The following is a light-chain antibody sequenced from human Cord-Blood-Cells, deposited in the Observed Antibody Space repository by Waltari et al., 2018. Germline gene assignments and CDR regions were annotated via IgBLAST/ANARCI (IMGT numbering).Light chain of an antibody. V-gene: IGLV2-23*01. J-gene: IGLJ3*02. CDR1: STDVGSYNL. Sequence: QSALTPPASVSGSPGQSITLPCTGTSTDVGSYNLFSGYQQHPGKAPKLMIYEGSKRHSGVSNRFSGSKSGNTASLTISGLQAEDEADYYCCSYAGSSTWVFGGGTKLTVL. CDR3: CSYAGSSTWV. CDR2: EGS.